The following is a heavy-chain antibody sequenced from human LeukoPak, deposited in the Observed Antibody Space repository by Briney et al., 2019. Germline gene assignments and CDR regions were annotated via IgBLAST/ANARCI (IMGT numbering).Heavy chain of an antibody. CDR1: GGSISSYY. CDR3: ARHRRDMDV. V-gene: IGHV4-59*08. CDR2: IYYSGST. J-gene: IGHJ6*02. Sequence: PSETLSLTCTVSGGSISSYYWSWIRQPPGKGLEWIGYIYYSGSTNYNPSRKSRVTISVETSKNQFSMKLSAVTAADTAVYYCARHRRDMDVWGQGTTVTVSS.